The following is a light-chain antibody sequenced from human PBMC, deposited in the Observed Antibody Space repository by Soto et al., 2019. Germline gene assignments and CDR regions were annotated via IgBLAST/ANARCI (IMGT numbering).Light chain of an antibody. CDR3: QLYNRNTWS. J-gene: IGKJ1*01. CDR2: GAS. Sequence: DIQMPQSPSTLSASVGGRVTITCRASQSVGTWVTWYQQKPGKAPKLLIYGASNLESGVPSRFSGSGSGTEFTLTITTLHPDDFATYFCQLYNRNTWSFGPGTKVDI. CDR1: QSVGTW. V-gene: IGKV1-5*01.